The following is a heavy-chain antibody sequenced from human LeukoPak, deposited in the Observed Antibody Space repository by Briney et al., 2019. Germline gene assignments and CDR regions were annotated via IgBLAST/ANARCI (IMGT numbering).Heavy chain of an antibody. V-gene: IGHV3-9*01. CDR2: ISWNSGSI. CDR3: AKDTGGSGSYYHHFDY. J-gene: IGHJ4*02. CDR1: GFTFDDYA. D-gene: IGHD3-10*01. Sequence: GGSLRPSCAASGFTFDDYAMHWVRQAPGKGLEWVSGISWNSGSIGYADSVKGRFTISRDNAKNSLFLQMNSLRAEDTALYYCAKDTGGSGSYYHHFDYWGQGTLVTVSS.